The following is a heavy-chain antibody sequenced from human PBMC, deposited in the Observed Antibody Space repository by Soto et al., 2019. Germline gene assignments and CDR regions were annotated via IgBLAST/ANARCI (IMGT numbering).Heavy chain of an antibody. CDR3: ARTDIVLMVYALDY. CDR2: IYYSGST. V-gene: IGHV4-30-4*01. J-gene: IGHJ4*02. Sequence: SETLSLTCTVSGGSISSGDYYWSWIRQPPGKGLEWIGYIYYSGSTYYNPSLKSRVTISVDTSKNQFSLKLSSVTAADTAVYYCARTDIVLMVYALDYWAQRTLVTVSS. D-gene: IGHD2-8*01. CDR1: GGSISSGDYY.